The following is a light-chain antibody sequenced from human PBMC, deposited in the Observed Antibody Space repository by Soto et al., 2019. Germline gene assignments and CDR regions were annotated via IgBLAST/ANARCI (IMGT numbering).Light chain of an antibody. Sequence: QSVLTQPPSASGTPGQRVTISCSGSSSNIGFATVNWYQHLPGTAPKLLLYSDNQRPSGVPDRFSGSKSGTSASLAISGLQSEDEADYYCAAWDDSLNGWVFGGGTQLTVL. J-gene: IGLJ3*02. V-gene: IGLV1-44*01. CDR3: AAWDDSLNGWV. CDR1: SSNIGFAT. CDR2: SDN.